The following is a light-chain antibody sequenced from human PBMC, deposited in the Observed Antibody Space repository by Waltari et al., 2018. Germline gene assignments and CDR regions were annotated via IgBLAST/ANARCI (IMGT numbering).Light chain of an antibody. CDR3: QSYDSSLSGWV. CDR2: GNS. CDR1: SPNIGAGYD. V-gene: IGLV1-40*01. J-gene: IGLJ3*02. Sequence: QSVLTQPPSVSGAPGQRVTISCTGSSPNIGAGYDLHWSQQLPGTAPKLLIYGNSNRPSGVPDRFSGSKSGTSASLAITGLQAEDEADYYCQSYDSSLSGWVFGGGTKLTVL.